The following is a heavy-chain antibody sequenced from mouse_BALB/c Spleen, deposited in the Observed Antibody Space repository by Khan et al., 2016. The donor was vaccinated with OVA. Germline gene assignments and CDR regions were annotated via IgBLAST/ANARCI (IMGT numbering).Heavy chain of an antibody. CDR2: IYPGDGRT. V-gene: IGHV1S56*01. CDR1: GDTFISYY. CDR3: AISYYGSFWYFDV. D-gene: IGHD1-1*01. Sequence: QVQLQQSGLELVNPGASVKMSCKASGDTFISYYIHWVKQRPGQGLEWIGWIYPGDGRTKYNEKFKGKTTLTADTSSSTAYMLLSSLTSEDSAIYFCAISYYGSFWYFDVWGAGTTVTVSS. J-gene: IGHJ1*01.